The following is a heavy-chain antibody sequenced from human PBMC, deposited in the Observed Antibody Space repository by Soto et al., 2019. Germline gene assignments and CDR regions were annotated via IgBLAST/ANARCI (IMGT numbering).Heavy chain of an antibody. CDR1: GGSISSYY. D-gene: IGHD5-12*01. V-gene: IGHV4-59*08. CDR3: ARPTGVEMATIFAFDI. J-gene: IGHJ3*02. Sequence: SETLSLTCTVSGGSISSYYWSWIRQPPGKGLEWIGYIYYSGSTNYNPSLKSRVTISVDTSKNQFSLKLSSVTAADTAVYYCARPTGVEMATIFAFDIWGQGTMVTVSS. CDR2: IYYSGST.